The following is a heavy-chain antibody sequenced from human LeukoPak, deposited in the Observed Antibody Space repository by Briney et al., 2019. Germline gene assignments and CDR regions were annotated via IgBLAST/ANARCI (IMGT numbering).Heavy chain of an antibody. CDR3: ARDERLLSFLK. D-gene: IGHD3-3*01. Sequence: GGSLRLSCVGSGFTFSGYSMNWVRQAPGKGLEWVSGITGSGGSTYYADSVKGRFTISRDNSKNTLYLQMNSLRAEDTAIYYCARDERLLSFLKWGQGTLVTVSS. CDR1: GFTFSGYS. J-gene: IGHJ4*02. V-gene: IGHV3-23*01. CDR2: ITGSGGST.